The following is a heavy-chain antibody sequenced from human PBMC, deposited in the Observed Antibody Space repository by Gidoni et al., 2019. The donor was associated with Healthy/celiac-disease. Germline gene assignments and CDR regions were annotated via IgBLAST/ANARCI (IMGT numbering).Heavy chain of an antibody. V-gene: IGHV3-15*01. D-gene: IGHD3-10*01. Sequence: EVQLVESVGGLVKPGGSLRLSCAASGFTFSNAWMSWVRQAPGKGLEWVGLIKSQTDGGTTDYAAPVKGRFTISRDDSKNTLYLQMNSLKTEDTAVYYCTTAPTPGDYWGQGTLVTVSS. CDR2: IKSQTDGGTT. CDR1: GFTFSNAW. CDR3: TTAPTPGDY. J-gene: IGHJ4*02.